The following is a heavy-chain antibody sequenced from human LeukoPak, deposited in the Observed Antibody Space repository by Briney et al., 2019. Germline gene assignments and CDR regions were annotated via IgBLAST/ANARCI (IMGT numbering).Heavy chain of an antibody. V-gene: IGHV1-8*02. CDR2: MNPNSGNT. J-gene: IGHJ5*02. CDR3: ARAGDILTGP. Sequence: GASVKVSCKASGYTFTGYYMHWVRQAPGQGLEWMGWMNPNSGNTGYAQKFQGRVTMTRNTSISTAYMELSSLRSEDTAVYYCARAGDILTGPWGQGTLVTVSS. D-gene: IGHD3-9*01. CDR1: GYTFTGYY.